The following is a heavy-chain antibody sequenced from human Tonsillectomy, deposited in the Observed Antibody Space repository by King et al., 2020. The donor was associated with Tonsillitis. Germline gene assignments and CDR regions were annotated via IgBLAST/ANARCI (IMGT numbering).Heavy chain of an antibody. CDR1: GYTFISYG. CDR2: ISGYNGNT. V-gene: IGHV1-18*01. CDR3: ARGDRSGPVGYYGMDV. J-gene: IGHJ6*02. Sequence: VQLVESGAEVKKPGASVKVSCKASGYTFISYGISWVRQAPGQGLEWMGWISGYNGNTKYAQNLQGRVTMTTDTSTSTAYMELRSLRSDDTAVYYCARGDRSGPVGYYGMDVWGQGTTVTVSS. D-gene: IGHD6-19*01.